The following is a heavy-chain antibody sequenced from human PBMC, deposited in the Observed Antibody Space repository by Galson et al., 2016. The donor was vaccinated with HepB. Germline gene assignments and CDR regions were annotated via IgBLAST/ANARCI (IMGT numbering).Heavy chain of an antibody. V-gene: IGHV3-53*01. Sequence: SLRLSCAASGFTLSSSAMSWVRQAPGKGLEWVSLIYSGGNTNYADSVKGRFTISRDSSKNTLYLQMNSLRTEDTAMYYCATVNYISGTHYWGQGTLVTVSS. CDR2: IYSGGNT. CDR1: GFTLSSSA. D-gene: IGHD3-10*01. CDR3: ATVNYISGTHY. J-gene: IGHJ4*02.